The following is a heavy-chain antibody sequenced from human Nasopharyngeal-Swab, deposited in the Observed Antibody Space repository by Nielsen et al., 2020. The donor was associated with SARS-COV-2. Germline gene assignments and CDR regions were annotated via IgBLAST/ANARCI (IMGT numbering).Heavy chain of an antibody. CDR1: RYTLTELS. D-gene: IGHD3-3*01. J-gene: IGHJ4*02. V-gene: IGHV1-24*01. CDR3: ATYPLRSGYYTGREFDY. Sequence: ASAKASRKASRYTLTELSIHSPRHAPGSGLERMGGFDPEDGETIYAQKFQGRVTMTEDTSTDTAYMELSSLRSEDTAVYYCATYPLRSGYYTGREFDYWGQGTLVTVSS. CDR2: FDPEDGET.